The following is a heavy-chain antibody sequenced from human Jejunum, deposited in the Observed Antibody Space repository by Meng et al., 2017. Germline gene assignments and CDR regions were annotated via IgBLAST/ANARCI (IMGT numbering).Heavy chain of an antibody. D-gene: IGHD2-15*01. V-gene: IGHV3-23*04. CDR3: AKTLGVVARDLDC. J-gene: IGHJ4*02. CDR2: IRGSGSPS. Sequence: EVELVESGGGLVQPGGSLRLSCEASGLTFSDYAISWVRQAPGKGLEWVSVIRGSGSPSYYADSVKGRFTISRDNSKNTLYLQMSSLTADDTAVYFCAKTLGVVARDLDCWGQGTLVTVSS. CDR1: GLTFSDYA.